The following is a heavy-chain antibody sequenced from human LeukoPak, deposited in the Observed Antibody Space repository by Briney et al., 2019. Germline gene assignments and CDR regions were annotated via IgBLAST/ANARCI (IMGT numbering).Heavy chain of an antibody. Sequence: SVKVSCKASGGTFSSYAISWVRQAPGQGLEWMGRIIPILGIANYAQKFQGRVTITADKSTSTAYMELSSLRSEDTAVYYCARAYYYDSSGYYYRGEYFQHWGQGTLVTVSS. CDR2: IIPILGIA. CDR1: GGTFSSYA. V-gene: IGHV1-69*04. CDR3: ARAYYYDSSGYYYRGEYFQH. D-gene: IGHD3-22*01. J-gene: IGHJ1*01.